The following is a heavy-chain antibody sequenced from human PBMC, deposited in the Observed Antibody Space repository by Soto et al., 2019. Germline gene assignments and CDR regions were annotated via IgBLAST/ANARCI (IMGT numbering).Heavy chain of an antibody. CDR3: ARVSITIFGVAYNWFDP. Sequence: QVQLVQSGAEVKKPGASVKVSCKASGYTFTSYGISWVRQAPGQGLEWMGWISAYNGNTNYAQKLQGRVTMTTDTSTSTAYMELRSLSSDDTAVYYCARVSITIFGVAYNWFDPWGQGTLVTVSS. CDR1: GYTFTSYG. D-gene: IGHD3-3*01. CDR2: ISAYNGNT. J-gene: IGHJ5*02. V-gene: IGHV1-18*01.